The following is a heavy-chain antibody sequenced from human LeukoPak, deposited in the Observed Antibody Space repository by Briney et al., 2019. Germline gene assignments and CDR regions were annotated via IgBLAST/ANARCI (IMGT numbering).Heavy chain of an antibody. CDR3: ARLLSGNFDY. CDR2: IKWNGGRT. Sequence: GGSLRLSWAAAGFTVDDYGMSWGRHAPGKGREWVSDIKWNGGRTVYADCVKGRFTRYRDNGNESLYLQMNSLTAEDTALYSCARLLSGNFDYWGQGTLVTVSS. V-gene: IGHV3-20*04. J-gene: IGHJ4*02. D-gene: IGHD6-25*01. CDR1: GFTVDDYG.